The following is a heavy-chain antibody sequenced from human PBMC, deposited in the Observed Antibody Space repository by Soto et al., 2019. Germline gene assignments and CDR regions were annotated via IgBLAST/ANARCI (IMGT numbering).Heavy chain of an antibody. CDR1: GFTFSSYW. CDR2: INSDGSST. Sequence: PGGSLRLSCAASGFTFSSYWMHWVRQAPGKGLVWVSRINSDGSSTSYADSVKGRFTIPRDNSKNTLYLQMNSLRAEDTAVYYCAKVGGWVGLDIVLVPADWAFDIWGQGTMVTVSS. CDR3: AKVGGWVGLDIVLVPADWAFDI. D-gene: IGHD2-2*01. J-gene: IGHJ3*02. V-gene: IGHV3-74*01.